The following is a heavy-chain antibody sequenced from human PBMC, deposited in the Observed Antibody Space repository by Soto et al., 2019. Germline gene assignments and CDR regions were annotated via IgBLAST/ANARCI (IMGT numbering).Heavy chain of an antibody. CDR1: GGSITSHSW. Sequence: SETLSLTCAVSGGSITSHSWWSWVRQPPGKGLEWIGEIHHSGTTNYNPSLKSRVTISVDKSKNQLSLKLNSVTAADTAMFYCASQDFYTMGGWGRGTKVTVSS. CDR2: IHHSGTT. CDR3: ASQDFYTMGG. J-gene: IGHJ6*02. V-gene: IGHV4-4*02.